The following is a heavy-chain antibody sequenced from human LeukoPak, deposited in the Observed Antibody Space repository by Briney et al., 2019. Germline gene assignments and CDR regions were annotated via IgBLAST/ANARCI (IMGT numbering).Heavy chain of an antibody. Sequence: ASVKVSCKASGYTFTGSYMHWVRQAPGQGLEWMGRINPDTGDTSYAQKFQGRVTLTRDTSISTAYMELTRLSSDDTAVYYCASLKTTVTHFDYWGQGTLVTVSS. CDR2: INPDTGDT. D-gene: IGHD4-17*01. CDR3: ASLKTTVTHFDY. V-gene: IGHV1-2*06. CDR1: GYTFTGSY. J-gene: IGHJ4*02.